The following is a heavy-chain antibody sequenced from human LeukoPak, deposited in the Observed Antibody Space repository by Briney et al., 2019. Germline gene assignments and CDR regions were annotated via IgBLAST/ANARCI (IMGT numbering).Heavy chain of an antibody. CDR3: ARDPAYYDFWSGYYTTGDHFDY. CDR1: GFTFSSYA. D-gene: IGHD3-3*01. J-gene: IGHJ4*02. Sequence: GRSLRLSSAASGFTFSSYAMHWVRQAPGKGLEWVAVISYDGSNKYYADSVKGRFTISRDNSKNTLYLQMNSLRAEDTAVYYCARDPAYYDFWSGYYTTGDHFDYWGQGTLVTVSS. V-gene: IGHV3-30-3*01. CDR2: ISYDGSNK.